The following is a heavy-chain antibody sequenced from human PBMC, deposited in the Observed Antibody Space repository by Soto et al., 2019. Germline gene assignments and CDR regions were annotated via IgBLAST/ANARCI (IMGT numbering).Heavy chain of an antibody. J-gene: IGHJ4*02. CDR1: GFTVSNNY. CDR2: IYSGGYT. V-gene: IGHV3-53*01. Sequence: EVQLVESGGGLIQPGGSLRLSCAVSGFTVSNNYMSWVRQAPGKGLEGVSVIYSGGYTAYGDSVKGRFTISRDNSKNITILQRNSRGADAPAVFYCARHPGGGGYWGQGTLVTVSS. CDR3: ARHPGGGGY. D-gene: IGHD3-10*01.